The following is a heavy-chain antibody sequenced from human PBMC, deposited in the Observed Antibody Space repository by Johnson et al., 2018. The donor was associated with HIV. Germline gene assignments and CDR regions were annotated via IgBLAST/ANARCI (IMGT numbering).Heavy chain of an antibody. D-gene: IGHD6-13*01. CDR2: ISYDGSNK. J-gene: IGHJ3*02. CDR1: GFTFSSYA. CDR3: TALWAAAGDAFDI. Sequence: QVQLVESGGGVVQPGRSLRLSCSASGFTFSSYAMHWVRQAPGKGLEWVAVISYDGSNKYYADSVKGLFTISRDNSKNTLYLQMNSLKSEDTAVYYCTALWAAAGDAFDIWGQGTMVTVSS. V-gene: IGHV3-30*04.